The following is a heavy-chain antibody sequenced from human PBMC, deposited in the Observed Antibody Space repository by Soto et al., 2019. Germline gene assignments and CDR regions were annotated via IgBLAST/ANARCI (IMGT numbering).Heavy chain of an antibody. CDR2: IIPLWGST. CDR1: GGTLSSFA. J-gene: IGHJ4*02. CDR3: ARDSSSWYFFDY. V-gene: IGHV1-69*01. Sequence: QVQLVQSGAEVKKPGSSVKVSCKASGGTLSSFAISWVRQAPGQGLEWIGGIIPLWGSTSYAQKFQGRVTITADESTNTAYMELNGLRSEDTAVYYCARDSSSWYFFDYWGQGTLVNVSS. D-gene: IGHD6-13*01.